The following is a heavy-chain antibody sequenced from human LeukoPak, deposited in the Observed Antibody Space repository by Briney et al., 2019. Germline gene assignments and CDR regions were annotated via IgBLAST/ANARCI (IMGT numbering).Heavy chain of an antibody. Sequence: GRSLRLACAAYGFTFSSYAMSWVRQAPGNGLEWVSAISGSGGSTYYADSVTGRFTISRDNSKNTLYLQMNSLRAEDTAVYYCATDYYDSSGLGCFDYWGQGTLVTVSS. CDR3: ATDYYDSSGLGCFDY. V-gene: IGHV3-23*01. J-gene: IGHJ4*02. CDR1: GFTFSSYA. CDR2: ISGSGGST. D-gene: IGHD3-22*01.